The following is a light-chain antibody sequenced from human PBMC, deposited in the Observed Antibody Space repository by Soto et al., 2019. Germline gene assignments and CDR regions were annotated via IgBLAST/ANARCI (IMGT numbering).Light chain of an antibody. V-gene: IGLV2-18*02. CDR2: DVS. CDR3: SSYTSSSTYV. Sequence: QSALTQPPSVSGSPGQSVTISCTGTSNDVGSSNGVSWYQQPPGTAPKLMIYDVSNRPSGVPDRFSGSKSGNTASLTISGLQAEDEADYYCSSYTSSSTYVFGTGTKLTVL. J-gene: IGLJ1*01. CDR1: SNDVGSSNG.